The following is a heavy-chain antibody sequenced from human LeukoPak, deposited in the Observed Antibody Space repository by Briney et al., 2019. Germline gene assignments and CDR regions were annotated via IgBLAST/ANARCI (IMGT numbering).Heavy chain of an antibody. Sequence: HPGGSLRLSCTASGFTFSSYWMTWVRQAPGRGLEFVASINQDGGEMQYVESVRGRFTISRDNAKNSLYLQMSSLTAEDTAVYYCVGNVEFWGQGTLVSVSS. CDR2: INQDGGEM. CDR3: VGNVEF. J-gene: IGHJ4*02. V-gene: IGHV3-7*02. CDR1: GFTFSSYW.